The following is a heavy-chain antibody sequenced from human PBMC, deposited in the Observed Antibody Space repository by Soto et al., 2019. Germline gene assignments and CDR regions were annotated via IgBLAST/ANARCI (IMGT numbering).Heavy chain of an antibody. V-gene: IGHV1-3*01. Sequence: GSSVKVSCKASGYTFTSYAMHWVRQAPGQRLEWMGWINAGNGNTKYSQKFQGRVTITADESTSTAYMELSSLRSEDTAVYYCARDPSGAGYYYYGMDVWGQGTTVTVS. J-gene: IGHJ6*02. D-gene: IGHD1-26*01. CDR3: ARDPSGAGYYYYGMDV. CDR2: INAGNGNT. CDR1: GYTFTSYA.